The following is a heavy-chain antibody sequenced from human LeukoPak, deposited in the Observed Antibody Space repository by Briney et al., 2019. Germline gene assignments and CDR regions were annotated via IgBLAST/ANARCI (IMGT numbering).Heavy chain of an antibody. J-gene: IGHJ4*02. CDR2: IYYSAST. V-gene: IGHV4-59*08. D-gene: IGHD6-13*01. CDR3: AGGIAAAAYFDY. Sequence: SETLSLTRTLSGGSISSYYWSWIRQPPGKGLEWIGYIYYSASTNYNPSLKSRVTISVDTSKNQFSLKLSSVTAADTAVYYCAGGIAAAAYFDYWGQGTLVTVSS. CDR1: GGSISSYY.